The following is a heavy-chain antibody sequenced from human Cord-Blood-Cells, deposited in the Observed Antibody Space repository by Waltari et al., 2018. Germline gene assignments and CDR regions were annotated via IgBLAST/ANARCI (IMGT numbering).Heavy chain of an antibody. CDR1: GFPFSSHA. CDR3: ARDGAVAGFDWYFDL. D-gene: IGHD6-19*01. Sequence: QVQLVVSGGGVVQPGRSLRPSCAAPGFPFSSHAMHWVRPSPGQGLEWVAVISYDGSNKYYADSVKGRFTISRDNSKNTLYLQMNSLRAEDTAVYYCARDGAVAGFDWYFDLWGRGTLVTVSS. V-gene: IGHV3-30*04. J-gene: IGHJ2*01. CDR2: ISYDGSNK.